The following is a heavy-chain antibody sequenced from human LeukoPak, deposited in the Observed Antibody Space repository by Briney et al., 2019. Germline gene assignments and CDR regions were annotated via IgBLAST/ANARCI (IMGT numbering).Heavy chain of an antibody. J-gene: IGHJ3*02. CDR2: ISGSGGST. V-gene: IGHV3-23*01. CDR3: AKPQGLWLRLGAFDI. CDR1: GFTFSSHA. D-gene: IGHD3-16*01. Sequence: GGSLRLSCAASGFTFSSHAMSWVRQAPGKGLEWVSAISGSGGSTYYADSVKGRFTISRDNSKNTLYLQMNSLRAEDTAVYYCAKPQGLWLRLGAFDIWGQGTMVTVSS.